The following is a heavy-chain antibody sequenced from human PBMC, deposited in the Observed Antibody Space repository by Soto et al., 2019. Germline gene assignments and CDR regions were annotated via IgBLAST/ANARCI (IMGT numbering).Heavy chain of an antibody. J-gene: IGHJ6*03. D-gene: IGHD3-3*01. V-gene: IGHV3-23*01. CDR1: GFTFSSYA. Sequence: GGSLSLSCAASGFTFSSYAMSWVREAPGKGLEWVSAISGSGGSTYYADSVKGRFTISRDNSKNTLYLQMNSLRAEDTAVYHCAKDYDFWSGYFPAYMDVWGKGTTVTVS. CDR2: ISGSGGST. CDR3: AKDYDFWSGYFPAYMDV.